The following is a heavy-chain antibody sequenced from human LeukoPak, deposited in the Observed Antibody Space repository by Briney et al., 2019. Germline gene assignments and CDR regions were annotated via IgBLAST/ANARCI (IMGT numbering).Heavy chain of an antibody. J-gene: IGHJ4*02. CDR1: GGSISSHY. CDR2: IYYSGST. V-gene: IGHV4-59*11. D-gene: IGHD1/OR15-1a*01. Sequence: SETLSLTCTVSGGSISSHYWSWIRQPPGKGLEWIGYIYYSGSTNYNPSLKSRVTISLDTSKNQFSLKLRSVTVADTAVYYCARGTVACFFDYWGQGTLVTVSS. CDR3: ARGTVACFFDY.